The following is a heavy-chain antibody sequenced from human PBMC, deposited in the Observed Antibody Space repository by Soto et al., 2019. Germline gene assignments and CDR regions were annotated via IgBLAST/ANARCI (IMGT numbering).Heavy chain of an antibody. V-gene: IGHV3-30-3*01. Sequence: GGSLRLSCAASGFTFSSYAMHWVRQAPGKGLEWVAVISYDGSNKYYADSVKGRFTISRDNSKNTLYLQMNSLRAEDTAVYYCARGEEPLTAMVTLLSSYWGQGTLVTVSS. CDR2: ISYDGSNK. CDR3: ARGEEPLTAMVTLLSSY. J-gene: IGHJ4*02. CDR1: GFTFSSYA. D-gene: IGHD5-18*01.